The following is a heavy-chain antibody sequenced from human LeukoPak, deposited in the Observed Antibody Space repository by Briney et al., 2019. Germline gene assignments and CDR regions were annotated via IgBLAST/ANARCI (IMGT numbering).Heavy chain of an antibody. Sequence: KPSETLSLTCTVSGYSISSGYYWGWIRQPPGKGLEWIGEINHSGSTNYNPSLKSRVTISVDTSKNQFSLKLSSVSAADTAVYYCARGRNRWETIVVVPAARRENWFDPWGQGTLVTVSS. D-gene: IGHD2-2*01. CDR1: GYSISSGYY. J-gene: IGHJ5*02. CDR3: ARGRNRWETIVVVPAARRENWFDP. CDR2: INHSGST. V-gene: IGHV4-38-2*02.